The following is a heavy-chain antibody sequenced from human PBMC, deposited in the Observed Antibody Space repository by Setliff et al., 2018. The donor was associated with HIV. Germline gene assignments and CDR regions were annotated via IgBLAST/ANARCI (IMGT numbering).Heavy chain of an antibody. CDR1: GFTFSTSA. CDR2: VAVGSGAS. J-gene: IGHJ3*02. D-gene: IGHD1-26*01. Sequence: SVKVSCKAFGFTFSTSAVQWVRQSRGEPLEWIGWVAVGSGASNYAQKFQERVTISTDISTSTAYMELSSLRSEDTALYYCAAGGGSRFPPNAFDIWGRGTVVTVSS. V-gene: IGHV1-58*01. CDR3: AAGGGSRFPPNAFDI.